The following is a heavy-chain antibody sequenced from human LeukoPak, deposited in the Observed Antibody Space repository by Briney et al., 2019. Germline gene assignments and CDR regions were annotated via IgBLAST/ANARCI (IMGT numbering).Heavy chain of an antibody. Sequence: PGGSLRLSCTASGFIFSSYTMSWVRQAPGRGLEWVSAISGSGGSTYYADSVKGRFTISRDNSKNTLYLQMNSLRAEDTAVYYCANPGYCSGGSCYKEDYYYYGMDVWGQGTTVTVSS. CDR1: GFIFSSYT. V-gene: IGHV3-23*01. J-gene: IGHJ6*02. CDR3: ANPGYCSGGSCYKEDYYYYGMDV. CDR2: ISGSGGST. D-gene: IGHD2-15*01.